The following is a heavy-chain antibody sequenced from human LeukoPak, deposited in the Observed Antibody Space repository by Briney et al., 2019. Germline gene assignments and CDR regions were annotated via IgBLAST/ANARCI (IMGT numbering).Heavy chain of an antibody. CDR2: FDPEDDET. CDR1: GGTFSSYA. Sequence: GASVKVSCKASGGTFSSYAISWVRQAPGKGLEWMGGFDPEDDETIYAQKFQGRVTMTEDTSTDTAYMEIRSLRSDDTAVYYCATDVVVAAATWDLFLDSWGQGTLVTVSS. D-gene: IGHD2-15*01. V-gene: IGHV1-24*01. J-gene: IGHJ4*02. CDR3: ATDVVVAAATWDLFLDS.